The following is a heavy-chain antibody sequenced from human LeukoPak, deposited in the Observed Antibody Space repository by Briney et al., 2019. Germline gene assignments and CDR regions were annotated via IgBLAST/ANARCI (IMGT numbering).Heavy chain of an antibody. Sequence: ASVTVSCKASGYTFTRYDINWVRQATGQGLEWMGWMNPNSGNTDYAQKFQGRVTITRNTSIRTAYMELSSLRSEDTAVYYCARDYYGMDVWGQGTTVTVSS. J-gene: IGHJ6*02. CDR1: GYTFTRYD. CDR3: ARDYYGMDV. V-gene: IGHV1-8*01. CDR2: MNPNSGNT.